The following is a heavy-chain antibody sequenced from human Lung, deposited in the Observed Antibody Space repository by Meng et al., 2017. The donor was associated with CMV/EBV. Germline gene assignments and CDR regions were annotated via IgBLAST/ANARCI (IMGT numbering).Heavy chain of an antibody. J-gene: IGHJ6*02. D-gene: IGHD2-2*01. CDR1: GYTLRDLS. CDR2: FDPEDGET. Sequence: ASVXVSXKVSGYTLRDLSMHWVRQAPGKGLEWMGGFDPEDGETIYAQNFQGRVTMTEDTRTDTAYMEVGSLTFEDTAVYYCATNSRTREWVYGMDVWGQGTXVTVPS. V-gene: IGHV1-24*01. CDR3: ATNSRTREWVYGMDV.